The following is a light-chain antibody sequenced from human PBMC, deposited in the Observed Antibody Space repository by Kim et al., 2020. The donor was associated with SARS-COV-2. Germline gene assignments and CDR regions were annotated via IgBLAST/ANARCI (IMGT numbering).Light chain of an antibody. CDR3: SSYTGHSNREV. J-gene: IGLJ1*01. CDR2: DVI. Sequence: QSALTQPASVSGSPGQSITVSCTGTSSDIGTHNFVFWYQQHPGKAPKLMIYDVIGRPSGVSNRFSGSKSGNTASLTISGLQPEDEADYYCSSYTGHSNREVFGSGTKVTVL. V-gene: IGLV2-14*01. CDR1: SSDIGTHNF.